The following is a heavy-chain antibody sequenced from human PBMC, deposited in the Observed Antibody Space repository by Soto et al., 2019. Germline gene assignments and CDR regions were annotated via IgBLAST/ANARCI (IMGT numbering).Heavy chain of an antibody. V-gene: IGHV1-69*06. J-gene: IGHJ6*02. CDR1: GGTFSSYA. Sequence: QVQLVQSGAEVKKPGSSVKVSCKASGGTFSSYAISWVRQAPGQGLEWMGGIIPIFGTANYAQKFQGRVMMTEDKSTCAAYMELSSLGAEDTAVYYCARDEAIGDCGGDCYDYYYGMVVWGQGRTVTVSS. CDR3: ARDEAIGDCGGDCYDYYYGMVV. D-gene: IGHD2-21*02. CDR2: IIPIFGTA.